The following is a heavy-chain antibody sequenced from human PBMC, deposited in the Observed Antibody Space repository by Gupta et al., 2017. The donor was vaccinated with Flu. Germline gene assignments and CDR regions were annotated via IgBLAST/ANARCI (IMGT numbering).Heavy chain of an antibody. CDR3: ARGQGLFDY. CDR1: TFSPYT. Sequence: TFSPYTMHWVRQAPGKGLDWVAVISSDGSNKYYAESVKGRFTISRDNSKNTLYLQMNSLRAEDTAVYYCARGQGLFDYCGQGTLVTVSS. J-gene: IGHJ4*02. CDR2: ISSDGSNK. V-gene: IGHV3-30-3*01.